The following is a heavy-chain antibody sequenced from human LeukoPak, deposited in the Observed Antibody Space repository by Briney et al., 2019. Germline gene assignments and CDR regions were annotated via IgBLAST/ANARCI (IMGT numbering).Heavy chain of an antibody. D-gene: IGHD2-2*02. CDR1: GFTFSSYG. Sequence: GGSLRLSCAASGFTFSSYGMHWVRQAPGKGLEWVAVIWYDGSNKYYADSVKGRFTISRDNSKNTLYLQMNSLRAEDTAVHYCARDKQYQLLYYYYYYYGMDVWGQGTTVTVSS. CDR2: IWYDGSNK. V-gene: IGHV3-33*01. CDR3: ARDKQYQLLYYYYYYYGMDV. J-gene: IGHJ6*02.